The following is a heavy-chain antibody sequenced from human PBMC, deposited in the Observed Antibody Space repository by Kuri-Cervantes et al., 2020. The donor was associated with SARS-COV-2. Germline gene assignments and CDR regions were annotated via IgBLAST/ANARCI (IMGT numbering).Heavy chain of an antibody. J-gene: IGHJ6*02. D-gene: IGHD2-15*01. V-gene: IGHV4-59*12. CDR1: GGSISSYY. CDR2: IYYSGST. Sequence: GSLRLSCTVSGGSISSYYWSWIRQPPGKGLEWIGYIYYSGSTNYNPSLKSRVTVSVDTSKNQFSLKLSSVTAADTAVYYCASIPGGSAAYYYGMDVWGQGTTVTVSS. CDR3: ASIPGGSAAYYYGMDV.